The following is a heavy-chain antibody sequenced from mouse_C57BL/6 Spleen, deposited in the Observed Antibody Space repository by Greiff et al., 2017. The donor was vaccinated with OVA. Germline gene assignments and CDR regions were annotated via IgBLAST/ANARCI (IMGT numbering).Heavy chain of an antibody. CDR2: IWSGGST. Sequence: VKLQESGPGLVQPSQSLSITCTVFGFSLTSYGVHWVRQSPGKGLEWLGVIWSGGSTDYNAAFISRLSISKDNSKSQVFFKMNSLQADDTAIYYCARKDYYGSSAMDYWGQGTSVTVSS. V-gene: IGHV2-2*01. D-gene: IGHD1-1*01. CDR3: ARKDYYGSSAMDY. J-gene: IGHJ4*01. CDR1: GFSLTSYG.